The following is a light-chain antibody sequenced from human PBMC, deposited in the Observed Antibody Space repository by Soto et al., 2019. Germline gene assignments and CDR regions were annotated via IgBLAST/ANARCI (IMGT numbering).Light chain of an antibody. CDR1: QDISNY. CDR2: DAS. Sequence: DIQMTQSPSSLSASVGDRVTITCQASQDISNYLNWYQQKPGKAPKLLIYDASNLETGFPSRFSGSGSETDFTFTISSMQPEDIATYYCQQYDNLPFTFGPVTKVYI. V-gene: IGKV1-33*01. J-gene: IGKJ3*01. CDR3: QQYDNLPFT.